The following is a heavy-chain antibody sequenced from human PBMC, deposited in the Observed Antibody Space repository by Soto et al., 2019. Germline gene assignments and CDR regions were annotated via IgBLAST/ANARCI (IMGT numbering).Heavy chain of an antibody. J-gene: IGHJ4*02. V-gene: IGHV4-4*02. D-gene: IGHD2-2*01. CDR3: ARVGYCSRTSCYGTDY. CDR1: GGSISSSNW. CDR2: IYHSGST. Sequence: PSETLSLTCAVSGGSISSSNWWSWVRQPPGKGLEWIGEIYHSGSTNYNPSLKSRVTISVDKSKNQFSLKLSSVTAADTAVYYCARVGYCSRTSCYGTDYWGQGTLVTVSS.